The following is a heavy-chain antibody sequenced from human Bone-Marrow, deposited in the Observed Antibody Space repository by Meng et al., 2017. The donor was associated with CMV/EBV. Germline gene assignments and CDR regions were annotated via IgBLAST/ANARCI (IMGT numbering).Heavy chain of an antibody. CDR2: IYSGGST. V-gene: IGHV3-53*01. CDR3: ASNPKVGIGGMDV. Sequence: GESLKISCAASGFTVSSNYMSWVRQAPGKGLEWVSVIYSGGSTYYADSVKGRFTISRDNSKNTLYLQMNSLRAEDTAVYYCASNPKVGIGGMDVWGQGTTVTVSS. J-gene: IGHJ6*02. D-gene: IGHD1-26*01. CDR1: GFTVSSNY.